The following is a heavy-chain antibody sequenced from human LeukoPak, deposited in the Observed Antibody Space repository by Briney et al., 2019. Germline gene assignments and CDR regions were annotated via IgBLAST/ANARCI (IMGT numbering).Heavy chain of an antibody. CDR2: IRYDETHT. Sequence: GGSLRLSCAASGFTYSTSGMHWVRQAPGKGLEWVAFIRYDETHTYYADSVKGRFAISRDNSKNTLYLQMNSLRVDDTAVYYCARSFTAREYFQHWGQGTPVIISS. J-gene: IGHJ1*01. D-gene: IGHD6-6*01. CDR1: GFTYSTSG. CDR3: ARSFTAREYFQH. V-gene: IGHV3-30*02.